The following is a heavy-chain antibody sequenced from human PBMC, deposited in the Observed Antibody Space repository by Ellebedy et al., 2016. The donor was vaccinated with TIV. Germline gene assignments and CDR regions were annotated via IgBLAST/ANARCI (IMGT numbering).Heavy chain of an antibody. CDR1: GGSIINNY. V-gene: IGHV4-59*01. CDR3: ARAVFNFDSLPFDY. Sequence: GSLRLSCTVPGGSIINNYWGWIRQLPGKGLEWIGYIYYSGNTNYNSSLEGRVAISIDTSRSQFSLRLNSVSAADTAVYFCARAVFNFDSLPFDYWGQGILVIVSS. J-gene: IGHJ4*02. D-gene: IGHD3-22*01. CDR2: IYYSGNT.